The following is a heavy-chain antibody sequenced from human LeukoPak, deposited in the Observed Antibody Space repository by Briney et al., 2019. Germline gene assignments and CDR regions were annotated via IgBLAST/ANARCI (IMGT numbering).Heavy chain of an antibody. V-gene: IGHV3-23*01. CDR3: AKDTPYYGDYEGHAFDI. CDR1: GFTFSSYA. D-gene: IGHD4-17*01. CDR2: ISGSGGST. J-gene: IGHJ3*02. Sequence: PGESLRLSCAASGFTFSSYAMSWVRQAPGKGLEWVSAISGSGGSTYYADSVKGRFTISRDNSKNTLYLQMNSLRAEDTAVYYCAKDTPYYGDYEGHAFDIWGQGTMVTVSS.